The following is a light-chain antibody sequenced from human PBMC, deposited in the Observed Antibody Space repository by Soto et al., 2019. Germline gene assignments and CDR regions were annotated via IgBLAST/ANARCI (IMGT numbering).Light chain of an antibody. CDR1: QGISSY. CDR2: AAS. J-gene: IGKJ1*01. CDR3: QQLNSYPT. Sequence: DIQLTQSPSFLSASVGDRVTITCRASQGISSYLAWYQQKPGKAPKLLIYAASTLQSGVPSRFSGSGSGTEFTLTISSLQPEDFATYYCQQLNSYPTFGQGTKVE. V-gene: IGKV1-9*01.